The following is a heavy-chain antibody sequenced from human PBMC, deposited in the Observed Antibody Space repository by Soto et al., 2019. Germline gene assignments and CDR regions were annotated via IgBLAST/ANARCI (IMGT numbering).Heavy chain of an antibody. CDR2: ISAYNGNT. CDR3: ARDLWSDTMIVLAGYFDY. D-gene: IGHD3-22*01. V-gene: IGHV1-18*01. J-gene: IGHJ4*02. Sequence: QVQLVQSGAEVKKPGASVKVSCKASGYTFTSYGISWVRQAPGQGLEWMGWISAYNGNTNYAQKLQGRVTMTTDTSTSTAYMELRSLRSDDTAVYYCARDLWSDTMIVLAGYFDYWGQGTLVTVSS. CDR1: GYTFTSYG.